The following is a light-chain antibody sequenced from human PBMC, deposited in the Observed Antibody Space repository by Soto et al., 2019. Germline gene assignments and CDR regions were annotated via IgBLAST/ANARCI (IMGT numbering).Light chain of an antibody. CDR1: QSVSRSD. J-gene: IGKJ1*01. CDR3: QQRSNWSWT. V-gene: IGKV3D-20*02. CDR2: DAS. Sequence: EIVLTQSPGTLSLSPGERSTLSFMASQSVSRSDLAWYQQKPGQAPRLLIYDASNRATGIPARFSGSGSGTDFTLTISSLEPEDFAVYYCQQRSNWSWTFGQGTKVDI.